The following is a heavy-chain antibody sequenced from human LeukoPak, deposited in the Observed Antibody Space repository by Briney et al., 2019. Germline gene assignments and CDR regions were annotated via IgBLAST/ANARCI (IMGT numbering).Heavy chain of an antibody. D-gene: IGHD3-3*01. J-gene: IGHJ4*02. V-gene: IGHV3-23*01. CDR1: GFTFSSYA. CDR3: AKVGGFTIFGVVIAHFDY. Sequence: QTGGSLRLSCAASGFTFSSYAMSWVRQAPGKGLEWVSAISGSGGSTYYADSVKGRFTISRDNSKNTLYLQMNSLRAEDTAVYYCAKVGGFTIFGVVIAHFDYWGQGTLVTVSS. CDR2: ISGSGGST.